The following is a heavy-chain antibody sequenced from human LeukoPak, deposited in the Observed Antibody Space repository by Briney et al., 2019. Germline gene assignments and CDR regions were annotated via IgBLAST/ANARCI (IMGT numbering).Heavy chain of an antibody. J-gene: IGHJ6*02. CDR3: ARGRGSSWSGYYYYYYGMDV. CDR1: GGSFSGYY. D-gene: IGHD6-13*01. V-gene: IGHV4-34*01. Sequence: SETLSLTCAVYGGSFSGYYWSWIRQPPGKGLEWIGEINHSGSTNYNPSLKSRVTISVDTSKNQFSLKLSSVTAADTAVYYCARGRGSSWSGYYYYYYGMDVWGQGTTVTVSS. CDR2: INHSGST.